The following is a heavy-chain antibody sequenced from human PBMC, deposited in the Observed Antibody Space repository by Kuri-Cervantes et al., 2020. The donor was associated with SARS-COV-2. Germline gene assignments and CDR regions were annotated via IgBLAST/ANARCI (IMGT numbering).Heavy chain of an antibody. J-gene: IGHJ4*02. CDR3: AKERGYGNEYVDY. CDR1: GFMFNDYA. V-gene: IGHV3-23*01. D-gene: IGHD5-18*01. Sequence: GESLKISCAASGFMFNDYAMSWVRQAPGKGLEWVSSISGSGISTDYADSVKGRFTISRDNSTNTLYLQMNSLRADGTAVYYCAKERGYGNEYVDYWGQGTLVTVSS. CDR2: ISGSGIST.